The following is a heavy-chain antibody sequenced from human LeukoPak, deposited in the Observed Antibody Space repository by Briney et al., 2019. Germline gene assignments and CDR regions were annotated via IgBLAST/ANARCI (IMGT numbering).Heavy chain of an antibody. CDR2: IYYSGST. CDR1: GGSISSYY. CDR3: ARDGGSSWYSYGFDP. J-gene: IGHJ5*02. V-gene: IGHV4-59*01. D-gene: IGHD6-13*01. Sequence: SETLSLTCTVSGGSISSYYWSWIRQPPGKGLEWIGYIYYSGSTNYNPSLKSRVTISVGTSKNQFSLKLSSVTAADTAVYYCARDGGSSWYSYGFDPWGQGTLVTVSS.